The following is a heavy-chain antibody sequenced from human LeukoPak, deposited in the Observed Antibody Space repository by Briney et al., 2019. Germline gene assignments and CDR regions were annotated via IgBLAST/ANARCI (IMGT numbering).Heavy chain of an antibody. J-gene: IGHJ5*02. CDR3: ARDRDTYSSSSSWFDP. V-gene: IGHV1-69*01. D-gene: IGHD6-6*01. CDR2: IIPIFGTA. Sequence: SVKVSCKASGGTFSSYAISWVRQAPGQGLEWMGGIIPIFGTANYAQKFQGRVTITADESTSTAYMELSSLRSEDTAVYYCARDRDTYSSSSSWFDPWGQGTLVTVSS. CDR1: GGTFSSYA.